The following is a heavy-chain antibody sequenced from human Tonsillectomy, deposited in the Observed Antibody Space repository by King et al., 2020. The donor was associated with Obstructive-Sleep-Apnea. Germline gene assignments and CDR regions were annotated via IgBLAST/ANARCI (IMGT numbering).Heavy chain of an antibody. V-gene: IGHV3-30*04. D-gene: IGHD6-13*01. CDR1: CFTFSSYA. CDR2: ISYDGSNK. CDR3: ARAYRSSWLDY. J-gene: IGHJ4*02. Sequence: VQLVESGGGVVQPGRSLRLSCAASCFTFSSYAMHWVRQAPGKGLDWVTFISYDGSNKNYADSVKGRFTISRDNSKNTLYLQMNSLRAEDTAVYYCARAYRSSWLDYWGQGTLVTVSS.